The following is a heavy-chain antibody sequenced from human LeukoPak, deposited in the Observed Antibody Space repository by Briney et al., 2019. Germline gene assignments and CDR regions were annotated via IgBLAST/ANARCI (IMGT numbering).Heavy chain of an antibody. Sequence: ASEKVSCKASGYTFTSYGISWVRQAPGQGLEWMGWISGNNRNTNYAQKLQGRVTMTTDRSTSTAYVELRSLRSDDTALYYCARVRVNYVWGNYPVDYWGQGTLVTVSS. V-gene: IGHV1-18*01. CDR3: ARVRVNYVWGNYPVDY. D-gene: IGHD3-16*02. J-gene: IGHJ4*02. CDR1: GYTFTSYG. CDR2: ISGNNRNT.